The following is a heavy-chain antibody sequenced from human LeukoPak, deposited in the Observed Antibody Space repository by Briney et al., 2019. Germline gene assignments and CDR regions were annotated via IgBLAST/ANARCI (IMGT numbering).Heavy chain of an antibody. V-gene: IGHV4-39*01. J-gene: IGHJ6*03. CDR2: IFYSGST. CDR3: ARPRNYYYYYMDV. Sequence: SETLSLTCTVSGGSISSSSYFWGWIRQPPGKGLEWIGSIFYSGSTYYNPSLKSRVTISVDTSKNQFSLKLSSVTAADTAVYYCARPRNYYYYYMDVWGKGTTVTISS. CDR1: GGSISSSSYF.